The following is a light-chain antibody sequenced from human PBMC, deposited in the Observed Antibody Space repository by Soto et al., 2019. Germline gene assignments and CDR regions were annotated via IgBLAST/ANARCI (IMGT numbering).Light chain of an antibody. CDR3: AAWDDSLPSYV. V-gene: IGLV1-44*01. CDR2: NNN. CDR1: SSNIGSNT. J-gene: IGLJ1*01. Sequence: QSVLTQPPSASGTPGQRVTISCSGSSSNIGSNTVNWYQQLPGTAPKLLIYNNNQRPSGVPDRFSGSKSGTSASLAISGLQSADEGDYYCAAWDDSLPSYVFGTGTKLTVL.